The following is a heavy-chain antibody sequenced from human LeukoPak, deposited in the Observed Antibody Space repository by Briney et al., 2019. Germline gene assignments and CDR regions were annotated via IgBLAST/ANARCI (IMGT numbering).Heavy chain of an antibody. V-gene: IGHV6-1*01. D-gene: IGHD6-6*01. CDR2: TYYRSKWNT. J-gene: IGHJ6*02. CDR1: GDTVSSNTAA. CDR3: SRQRSTSTYYFGLDV. Sequence: SQTLSLTCAISGDTVSSNTAARNWIRQSPSRGLEWLGRTYYRSKWNTDYAPSVQNRITINPDTSTNQFSLQLKSATPEDTAVYYCSRQRSTSTYYFGLDVWGQGTTVTVSS.